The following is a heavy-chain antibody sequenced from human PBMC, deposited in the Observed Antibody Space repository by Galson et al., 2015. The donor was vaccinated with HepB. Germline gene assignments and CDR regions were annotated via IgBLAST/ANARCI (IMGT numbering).Heavy chain of an antibody. Sequence: SLRLSCAASGFTFSSYGMHWVRQAPGKGLEWVAVIWYDGSNKYYADSVKGRFTISRDNSKNTLYLQMNSLRAEDTAVYYCARARGDNSGYGMDVWGQGTTVTVSS. V-gene: IGHV3-33*08. CDR2: IWYDGSNK. J-gene: IGHJ6*02. D-gene: IGHD1-1*01. CDR3: ARARGDNSGYGMDV. CDR1: GFTFSSYG.